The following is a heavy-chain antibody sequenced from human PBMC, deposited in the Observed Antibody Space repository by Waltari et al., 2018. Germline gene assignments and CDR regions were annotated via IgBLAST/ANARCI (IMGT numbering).Heavy chain of an antibody. CDR2: SRYDSSMV. D-gene: IGHD2-21*01. J-gene: IGHJ6*03. Sequence: QGQLVESGGGVFQPGGSLTLSCEASGFQFGDYSMHWVRPAPGKGLGWLAFSRYDSSMVYNADSIAGRFSISRDDAQRTVQLRLTSLRGDDTAVYYCAKGGIVGTVGPYYVDIWGRGTSVTVSS. CDR1: GFQFGDYS. CDR3: AKGGIVGTVGPYYVDI. V-gene: IGHV3-30*02.